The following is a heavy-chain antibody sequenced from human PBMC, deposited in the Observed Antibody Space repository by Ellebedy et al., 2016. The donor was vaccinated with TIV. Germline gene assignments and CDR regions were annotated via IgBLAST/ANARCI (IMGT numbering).Heavy chain of an antibody. CDR3: ARVGADHGASYFGY. J-gene: IGHJ4*02. CDR2: INSDETTT. Sequence: GESLKISCTASGFTFSTYWMHWVRQAPGQGLVWVSRINSDETTTDYADSVKGRFTISRDNAKNTLYLQMNSLRADDTAVYYCARVGADHGASYFGYWGQGTLVAVSS. V-gene: IGHV3-74*01. CDR1: GFTFSTYW. D-gene: IGHD3-16*01.